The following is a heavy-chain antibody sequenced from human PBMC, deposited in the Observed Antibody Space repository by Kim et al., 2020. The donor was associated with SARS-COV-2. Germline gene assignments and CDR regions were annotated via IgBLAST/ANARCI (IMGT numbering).Heavy chain of an antibody. Sequence: FTISRDNSKNTLYLQMNSLRAEDTAVYYCARKPQYYYDSSGLNGEAYFQHWGQGTLVTVSS. J-gene: IGHJ1*01. D-gene: IGHD3-22*01. V-gene: IGHV3-30*01. CDR3: ARKPQYYYDSSGLNGEAYFQH.